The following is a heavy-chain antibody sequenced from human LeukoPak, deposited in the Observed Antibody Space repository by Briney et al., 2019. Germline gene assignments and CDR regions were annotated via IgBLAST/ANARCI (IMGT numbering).Heavy chain of an antibody. CDR2: TLSDGSTT. V-gene: IGHV3-74*01. D-gene: IGHD3-16*02. CDR3: SGGGIAVLDY. J-gene: IGHJ4*02. Sequence: PGRSLRLSCTASGFTFGDYAMSWVRQAPGKGLVWVARTLSDGSTTTYADSVKGRFTISRDNSKNTLFLQMNSLRAEDTAVYYCSGGGIAVLDYWGQGTLVTVSS. CDR1: GFTFGDYA.